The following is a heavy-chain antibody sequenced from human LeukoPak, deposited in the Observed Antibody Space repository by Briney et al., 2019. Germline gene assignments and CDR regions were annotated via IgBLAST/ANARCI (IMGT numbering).Heavy chain of an antibody. J-gene: IGHJ4*02. D-gene: IGHD3-9*01. CDR2: INHSGST. CDR3: AGILTGLHFDY. CDR1: GGSFSGYY. Sequence: SETLSLTCAVYGGSFSGYYWSWIRQPPGKGLEWIGEINHSGSTNYNPSLKSRVTISVDTSKNQFSLKLSSVTAADTAVYYCAGILTGLHFDYWGQGTLVTVSS. V-gene: IGHV4-34*01.